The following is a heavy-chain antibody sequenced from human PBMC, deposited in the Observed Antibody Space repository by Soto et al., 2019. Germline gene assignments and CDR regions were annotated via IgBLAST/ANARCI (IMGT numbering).Heavy chain of an antibody. CDR1: GGTFGSYA. V-gene: IGHV1-69*01. Sequence: QVQLVQSGAEVKKPGSSVKVSCKASGGTFGSYAFSWVRQAPGQGLEWMGGIIPVSGAAHYAQKFRGRVTITADESTSTAYMELSRLSSQDTAVYYCATALGCRSTSCTLDYWGQGTRVIVSS. CDR3: ATALGCRSTSCTLDY. CDR2: IIPVSGAA. D-gene: IGHD2-2*01. J-gene: IGHJ4*02.